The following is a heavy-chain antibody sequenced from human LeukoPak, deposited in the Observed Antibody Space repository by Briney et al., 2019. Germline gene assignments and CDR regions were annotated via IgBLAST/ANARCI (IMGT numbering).Heavy chain of an antibody. Sequence: GGSLRLSCAASGFTFSSYAMHSVRQAPGKRLERVAVISYDGSNKYYTDSVKGRFTISRDNYKNTLYLQMNSLRAEDTAVYYCAKDYGGNSGTQYYFDYWGQGTLVTVSS. CDR1: GFTFSSYA. J-gene: IGHJ4*02. CDR3: AKDYGGNSGTQYYFDY. V-gene: IGHV3-30*18. D-gene: IGHD4-23*01. CDR2: ISYDGSNK.